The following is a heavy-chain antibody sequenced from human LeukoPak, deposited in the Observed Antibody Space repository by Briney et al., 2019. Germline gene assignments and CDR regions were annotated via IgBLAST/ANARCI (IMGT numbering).Heavy chain of an antibody. J-gene: IGHJ4*02. V-gene: IGHV3-64*01. CDR1: GFTFSSYA. CDR2: ISSNGGST. Sequence: GGSLRLSCAASGFTFSSYAMHWVRQAPGKGLEYVSAISSNGGSTYYANSVKGRFTISRDNSKNTLYLQMNSLRAEGTAVYYCAKDRSGSSYYFDYWGQGTLVTVSS. D-gene: IGHD1-26*01. CDR3: AKDRSGSSYYFDY.